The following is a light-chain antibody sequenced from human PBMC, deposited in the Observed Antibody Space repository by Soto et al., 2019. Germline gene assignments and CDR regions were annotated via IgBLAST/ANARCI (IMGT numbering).Light chain of an antibody. CDR2: EAS. J-gene: IGKJ2*01. V-gene: IGKV1-9*01. CDR1: QDISNY. Sequence: IQLTQSPSFLSASVGDRVTISCRATQDISNYLAWYQQKAGKAPKLLIYEASTLESGVPSRFSGSGSGTEFTLTISSLQPEDFATYYCQKLNSYPVHFGQGTKLEIK. CDR3: QKLNSYPVH.